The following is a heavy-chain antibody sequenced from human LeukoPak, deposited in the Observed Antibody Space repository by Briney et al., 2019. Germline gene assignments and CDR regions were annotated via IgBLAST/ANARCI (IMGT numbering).Heavy chain of an antibody. CDR2: IYESGTT. D-gene: IGHD2-15*01. CDR1: GESLNSYY. V-gene: IGHV4-34*01. Sequence: SSETLSLTCAVYGESLNSYYWSWVRQPPGEGLEWIGEIYESGTTEYNPSLKSRVTISMVPSRQQFSLSLSSVTAADTAVYYCARGAWATRLGSWGLGTPVIVSS. CDR3: ARGAWATRLGS. J-gene: IGHJ4*02.